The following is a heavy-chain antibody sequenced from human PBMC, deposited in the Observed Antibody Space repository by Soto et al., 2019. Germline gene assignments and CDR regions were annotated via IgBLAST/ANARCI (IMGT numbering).Heavy chain of an antibody. CDR3: AKESHWGISSPTGDY. Sequence: EVQLWESGGGLVQPGGSLRLSCAVSGFTFRSSPMSWVRRAPGKGLEWVSGINGGDDSKHYAESVRGRFTIIRDNSKKRRLLQMNSLRVAATARYYCAKESHWGISSPTGDYWGKGTQVTVSS. J-gene: IGHJ4*02. CDR2: INGGDDSK. V-gene: IGHV3-23*01. D-gene: IGHD6-6*01. CDR1: GFTFRSSP.